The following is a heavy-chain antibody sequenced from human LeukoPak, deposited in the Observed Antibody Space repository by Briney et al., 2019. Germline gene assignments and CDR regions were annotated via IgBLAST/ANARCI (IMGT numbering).Heavy chain of an antibody. V-gene: IGHV3-11*01. D-gene: IGHD6-19*01. Sequence: GGSPRLSCAASGFTFSDYYMSWIRQAPGKGLEWVSYISSSGSTIYYADSVKGRFTISRDNAKNSLYLQMNSLSAEDTAVYYCARHGYSSGWYYFDYWGQGTLVTVSS. J-gene: IGHJ4*02. CDR2: ISSSGSTI. CDR1: GFTFSDYY. CDR3: ARHGYSSGWYYFDY.